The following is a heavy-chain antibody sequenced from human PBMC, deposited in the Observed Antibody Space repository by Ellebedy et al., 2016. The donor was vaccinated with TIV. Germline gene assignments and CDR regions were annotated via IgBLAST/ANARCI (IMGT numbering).Heavy chain of an antibody. J-gene: IGHJ6*03. D-gene: IGHD4-17*01. CDR1: GFMFSDYY. CDR2: ISERGSTM. CDR3: ARVRQDYDYYYYYYMDV. Sequence: GESLKISCAASGFMFSDYYLTWIRQAPGKGLEWVSYISERGSTMYYPDSVKGRFTVSRDNAKNSLYLQMNSLRAEDTAVYYCARVRQDYDYYYYYYMDVWGKGTTVTVSS. V-gene: IGHV3-11*01.